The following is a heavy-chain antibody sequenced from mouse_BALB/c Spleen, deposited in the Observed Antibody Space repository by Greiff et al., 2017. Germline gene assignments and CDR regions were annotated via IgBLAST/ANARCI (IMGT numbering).Heavy chain of an antibody. V-gene: IGHV14-3*02. Sequence: VQLQQSGAELVKPGASVKLSCTASGFNIKDTYMHWVKQRPEQGLEWIGRIDPANGNTKYDPKFQGKATITADTSSNTAYLQLSSLTSEDTAVYYCARGYYGYDWYFDVWGAGTTVTVSS. CDR2: IDPANGNT. D-gene: IGHD1-2*01. CDR3: ARGYYGYDWYFDV. J-gene: IGHJ1*01. CDR1: GFNIKDTY.